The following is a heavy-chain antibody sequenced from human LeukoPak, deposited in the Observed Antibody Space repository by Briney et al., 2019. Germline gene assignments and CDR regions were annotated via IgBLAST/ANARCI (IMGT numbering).Heavy chain of an antibody. CDR1: GFSFITYG. J-gene: IGHJ1*01. V-gene: IGHV3-73*01. CDR2: IRSKANSYAT. D-gene: IGHD3-22*01. CDR3: TRHSPSYYYDSSGYYRIAEYFQH. Sequence: GGSLRLSCAAYGFSFITYGMHWVRQASGKGLEWVGRIRSKANSYATAYAASVKGRFTISRDDSKNTAYLQMNSLKTEDTAVYYCTRHSPSYYYDSSGYYRIAEYFQHWGQGTLVTVSS.